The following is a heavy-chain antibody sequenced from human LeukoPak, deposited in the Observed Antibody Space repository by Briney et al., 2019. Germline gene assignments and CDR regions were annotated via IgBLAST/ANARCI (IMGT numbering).Heavy chain of an antibody. D-gene: IGHD6-19*01. Sequence: GGSLRLSCAASGFTFSSYSMNWVHQAPGKGLEWVSSISSSSSYIYYADSVKGRFTISRDNAKNSLYLQMNSLRAEDAAVYYCARDRGSGWQEAFDYWGQGTLVTVSS. CDR1: GFTFSSYS. CDR3: ARDRGSGWQEAFDY. J-gene: IGHJ4*02. CDR2: ISSSSSYI. V-gene: IGHV3-21*01.